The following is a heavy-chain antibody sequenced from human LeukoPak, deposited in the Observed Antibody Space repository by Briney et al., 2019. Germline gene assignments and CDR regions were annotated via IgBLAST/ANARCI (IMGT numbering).Heavy chain of an antibody. CDR2: MYYSGST. D-gene: IGHD3-22*01. J-gene: IGHJ4*02. CDR1: GGSISSSSDY. CDR3: ASRRGYYPNYFDH. V-gene: IGHV4-39*01. Sequence: KPSETLSLTCTVSGGSISSSSDYWGGVRQPPGKGLEWIGSMYYSGSTYYNPSLKSRVTISVDTSKNQFSLKLSSVTAADTAVYYCASRRGYYPNYFDHWGQGILVTVSS.